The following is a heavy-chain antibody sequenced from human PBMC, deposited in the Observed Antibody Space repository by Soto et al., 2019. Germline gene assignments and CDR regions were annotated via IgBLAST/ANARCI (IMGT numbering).Heavy chain of an antibody. D-gene: IGHD1-7*01. V-gene: IGHV3-15*07. CDR3: TSHDATEQNFVPY. CDR1: GFTFSDAW. Sequence: EVQLVESGGGLVKPGGSLRLSCAASGFTFSDAWMNWARQAPGKGLKWVGRIKSKAYGGTADYSAPVRGRFTISRDDSTATMYLQMNSLETEDTGVYYCTSHDATEQNFVPYWGQGTLVTVSS. J-gene: IGHJ4*02. CDR2: IKSKAYGGTA.